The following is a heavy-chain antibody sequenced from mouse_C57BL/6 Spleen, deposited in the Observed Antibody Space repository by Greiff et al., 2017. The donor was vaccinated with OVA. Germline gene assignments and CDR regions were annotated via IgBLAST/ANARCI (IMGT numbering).Heavy chain of an antibody. Sequence: VQLQLSGAELVRPGTSVKVSCKASGYAFTNYLIEWVKQRPGQGLEWIGVINPGSGGTNYNEKFKGKATLTADKSSSTAYMQLSSLTSEDSAVYFCAREDSNYPFAYWGQGTLVTVSA. J-gene: IGHJ3*01. CDR2: INPGSGGT. CDR3: AREDSNYPFAY. D-gene: IGHD2-5*01. V-gene: IGHV1-54*01. CDR1: GYAFTNYL.